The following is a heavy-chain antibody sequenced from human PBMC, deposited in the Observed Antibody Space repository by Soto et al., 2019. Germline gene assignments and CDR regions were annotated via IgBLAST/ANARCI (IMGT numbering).Heavy chain of an antibody. V-gene: IGHV3-48*03. CDR3: ARYGTRGDW. D-gene: IGHD3-10*01. J-gene: IGHJ5*01. Sequence: PWGSLILACQSSGFNFRRYEMHWVRKAPGKGLEWVSYISSSGLTTYYADFAEGRFTISRDNAKDSLYLHLNSLRVGDTAVYYCARYGTRGDWWGLGTQVTVSS. CDR2: ISSSGLTT. CDR1: GFNFRRYE.